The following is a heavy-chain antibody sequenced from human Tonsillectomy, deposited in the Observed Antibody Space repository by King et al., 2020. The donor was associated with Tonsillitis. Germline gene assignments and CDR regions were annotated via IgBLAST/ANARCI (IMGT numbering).Heavy chain of an antibody. J-gene: IGHJ6*02. V-gene: IGHV1-69*01. CDR3: ARPPVTLVRGVVDGMDV. CDR2: ILPIFGTA. D-gene: IGHD3-10*01. Sequence: QLVQSGAEVKKPGSSVKVSCKASGGTFSSHVIGWVRQAPGQGLKWMGGILPIFGTANYAQKFQGRVTITADESTSTAYMELSSLRSADTAVYYCARPPVTLVRGVVDGMDVWGQGTTVTVSS. CDR1: GGTFSSHV.